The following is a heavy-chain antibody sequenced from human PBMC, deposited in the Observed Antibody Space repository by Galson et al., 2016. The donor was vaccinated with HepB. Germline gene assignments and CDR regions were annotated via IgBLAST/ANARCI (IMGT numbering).Heavy chain of an antibody. V-gene: IGHV3-33*01. J-gene: IGHJ6*04. CDR1: GFTFSNYG. D-gene: IGHD1-1*01. CDR3: AREKPYTGGMDV. CDR2: IWYDGSDE. Sequence: SLRLSCAASGFTFSNYGMQWVRQAPGKGLEWVAIIWYDGSDEDYADSVKGRFTISRDNSKNTLYLQMKSLRAEDTAVYYCAREKPYTGGMDVWGKGTTVTVFS.